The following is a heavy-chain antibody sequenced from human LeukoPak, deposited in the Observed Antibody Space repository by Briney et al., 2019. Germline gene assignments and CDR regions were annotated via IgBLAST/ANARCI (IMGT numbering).Heavy chain of an antibody. CDR1: GYTFTSYG. Sequence: ASVKVSCKASGYTFTSYGISWVRQAPGQGLEWMGWISAYNGNTNYAQKLQGRVTMTTDTSTSTAYMELRSLRSDDTAVYYCARDIVVVPAAIPDFFEINWFDPWAREPWSPSPQ. D-gene: IGHD2-2*02. CDR2: ISAYNGNT. V-gene: IGHV1-18*01. J-gene: IGHJ5*02. CDR3: ARDIVVVPAAIPDFFEINWFDP.